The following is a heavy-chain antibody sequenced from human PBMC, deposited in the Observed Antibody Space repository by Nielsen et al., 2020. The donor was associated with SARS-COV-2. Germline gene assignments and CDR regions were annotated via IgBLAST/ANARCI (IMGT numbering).Heavy chain of an antibody. Sequence: SVKVSCKASGYSFTSYSINWVRQAPGQGLEWMGGIIPISGARTYAQKLQGRVTITADRSTSTAYMELSSLRSDDTAVYYCARRLGSHDGFDIWGQGTMVTVSS. J-gene: IGHJ3*02. CDR3: ARRLGSHDGFDI. CDR2: IIPISGAR. D-gene: IGHD2-2*03. CDR1: GYSFTSYS. V-gene: IGHV1-69*06.